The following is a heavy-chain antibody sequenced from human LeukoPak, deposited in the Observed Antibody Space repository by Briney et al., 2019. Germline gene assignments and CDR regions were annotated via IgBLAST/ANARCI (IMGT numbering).Heavy chain of an antibody. CDR1: GGSISSSSYY. J-gene: IGHJ4*02. V-gene: IGHV4-39*01. D-gene: IGHD6-13*01. Sequence: PSETLSLTCTVSGGSISSSSYYWGWIRQPPGKGLEWIGSIYYSGSTYYNPSLKSRVTISVDTSKNPFSLKLSSVTAADTAVYYCARVLAAAGTDYWGQGTLVTVSS. CDR2: IYYSGST. CDR3: ARVLAAAGTDY.